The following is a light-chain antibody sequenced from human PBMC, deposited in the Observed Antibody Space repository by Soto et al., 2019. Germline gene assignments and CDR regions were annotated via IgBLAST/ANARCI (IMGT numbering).Light chain of an antibody. V-gene: IGKV3-15*01. Sequence: EIAMTQSPATLSVSPGQRATLSCRASQNVNSNLAWYQQKPGNAPSLLMYNVSTRATGFPARFSGSGSGTEFTLTISSLQSEDSAIYYCQQYNTLNTFGQGTKLEIK. J-gene: IGKJ2*01. CDR1: QNVNSN. CDR2: NVS. CDR3: QQYNTLNT.